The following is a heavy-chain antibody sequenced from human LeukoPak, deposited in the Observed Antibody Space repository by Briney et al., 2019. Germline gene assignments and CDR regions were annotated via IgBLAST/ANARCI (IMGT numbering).Heavy chain of an antibody. J-gene: IGHJ4*02. D-gene: IGHD1-26*01. CDR1: GGSSSSYY. CDR3: ARRAIGSYPDYFDY. V-gene: IGHV4-59*08. CDR2: IHYSGST. Sequence: SETLSLTCTVSGGSSSSYYWSWIRQPPGKGLEWIGYIHYSGSTNYNPSLKSRATISLDTSKNQVSLKLSSVTAADTAVYYCARRAIGSYPDYFDYWGQGTLVTVSS.